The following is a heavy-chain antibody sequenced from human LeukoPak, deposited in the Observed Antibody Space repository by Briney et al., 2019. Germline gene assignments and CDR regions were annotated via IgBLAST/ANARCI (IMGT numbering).Heavy chain of an antibody. Sequence: GGSLRLSCAASGYTFSNYATTWVRHAPGKGLEWGSALSGSDGSTYYSDSVTGRFTIPRDNSKNTLYLQMTGLRTDDTAVYYCAKDGYDFWSAYQIDLWGQGTLVTVSS. J-gene: IGHJ5*02. CDR2: LSGSDGST. CDR1: GYTFSNYA. D-gene: IGHD3-3*01. CDR3: AKDGYDFWSAYQIDL. V-gene: IGHV3-23*01.